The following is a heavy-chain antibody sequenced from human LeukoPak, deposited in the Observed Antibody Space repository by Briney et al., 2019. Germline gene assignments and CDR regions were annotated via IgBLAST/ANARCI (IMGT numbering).Heavy chain of an antibody. CDR2: ISSSGSYI. D-gene: IGHD3/OR15-3a*01. Sequence: PGGSLRLSCAGFGFTFSLYAMSWVRQAPGKGLEWVSSISSSGSYIYYADSVKGRFTISRDNAKNSLYLQMNSLRAEDTAVYYCARDRTSDYWGQGTLVTVSS. CDR1: GFTFSLYA. V-gene: IGHV3-21*01. CDR3: ARDRTSDY. J-gene: IGHJ4*02.